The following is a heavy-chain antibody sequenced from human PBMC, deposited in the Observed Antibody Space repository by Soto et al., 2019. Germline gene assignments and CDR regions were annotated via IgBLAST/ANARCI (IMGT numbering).Heavy chain of an antibody. CDR3: ARPVTAGNYYYGMDV. D-gene: IGHD2-21*02. CDR1: GYRFSTYW. Sequence: PGESLKISCKGSGYRFSTYWMAWVRQMPGKGLEWMGIIYPGDSDTRYSPSFQGQVTISADKSITTAYLQWSSLKASDTAIYYCARPVTAGNYYYGMDVWGQGTTVTVYS. V-gene: IGHV5-51*01. J-gene: IGHJ6*02. CDR2: IYPGDSDT.